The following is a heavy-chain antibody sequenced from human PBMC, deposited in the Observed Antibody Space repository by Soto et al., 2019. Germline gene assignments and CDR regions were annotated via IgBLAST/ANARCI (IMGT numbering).Heavy chain of an antibody. V-gene: IGHV4-4*07. CDR2: IYTSGST. D-gene: IGHD6-13*01. CDR1: GGSISSYY. CDR3: ARDVRIAAAGYYYYYGMDV. J-gene: IGHJ6*02. Sequence: SETLSLTCTVSGGSISSYYWSWIRQPAGKGLEWIGRIYTSGSTNYNPSLKSRVTMSVDTSKNQFSLKLSSVTAADTAVYYCARDVRIAAAGYYYYYGMDVWGQGTTVTVSS.